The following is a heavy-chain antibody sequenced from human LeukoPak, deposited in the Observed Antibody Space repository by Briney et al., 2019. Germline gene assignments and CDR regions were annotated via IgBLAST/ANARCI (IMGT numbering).Heavy chain of an antibody. CDR2: IYYSGST. CDR1: GGSISSGGYY. V-gene: IGHV4-31*03. D-gene: IGHD2-2*02. CDR3: ARGIVVVPAAIGVLNLWFDP. J-gene: IGHJ5*02. Sequence: SQTLSLTCTVSGGSISSGGYYWSWIRQHPGKGLEWIGYIYYSGSTYNNPSLKSRVTISVDTSKNQFSLKLSSVTAADTAVYYCARGIVVVPAAIGVLNLWFDPWGQGTLVTVSS.